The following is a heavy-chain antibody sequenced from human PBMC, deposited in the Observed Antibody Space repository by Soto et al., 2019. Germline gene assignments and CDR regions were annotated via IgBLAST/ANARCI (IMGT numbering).Heavy chain of an antibody. CDR1: GGSISSYY. CDR2: IYYSGST. V-gene: IGHV4-59*01. D-gene: IGHD5-18*01. J-gene: IGHJ6*02. Sequence: SVALSLTCTVSGGSISSYYWSWIRQPPGKGLEWIGYIYYSGSTNYNPSLKSRVTISVDTSKNQFSLKLSSVTAADTAVYYSERAGESYGFFREYYYYGMDVWGQGTTVTVSS. CDR3: ERAGESYGFFREYYYYGMDV.